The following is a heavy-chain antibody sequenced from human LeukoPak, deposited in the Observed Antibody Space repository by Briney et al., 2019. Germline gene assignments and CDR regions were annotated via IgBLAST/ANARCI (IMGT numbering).Heavy chain of an antibody. CDR1: GYTFSSYY. D-gene: IGHD6-19*01. V-gene: IGHV1-46*01. CDR3: ARGGLVAGPYYFDY. Sequence: ASVKVSCKASGYTFSSYYMHWVRQAPGQGLEWMGVINPSGGTTTYAQKFQGRVTMTRNTSISTAYMELSSLRSEDTAVYYCARGGLVAGPYYFDYWGQGTLVTVSS. CDR2: INPSGGTT. J-gene: IGHJ4*02.